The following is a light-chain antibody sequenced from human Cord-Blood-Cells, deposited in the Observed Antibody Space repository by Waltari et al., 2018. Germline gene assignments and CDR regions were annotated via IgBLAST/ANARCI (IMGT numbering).Light chain of an antibody. J-gene: IGKJ1*01. CDR3: QQYNSYSRT. CDR2: DAS. V-gene: IGKV1-5*01. CDR1: QSISSL. Sequence: DIKMTQSPSTLSASVGERVTITCRASQSISSLLAWYQQKPGKAPKLLIYDASSLESGVPSRFSGSGSGTEFTLTISSLQPDDFATYYCQQYNSYSRTFGQGTKVEIK.